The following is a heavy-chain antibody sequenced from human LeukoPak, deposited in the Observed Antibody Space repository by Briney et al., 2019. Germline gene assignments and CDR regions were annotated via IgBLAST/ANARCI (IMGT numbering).Heavy chain of an antibody. Sequence: SETLSLTCTVSGGSISSYYWSWIRQPAGKGLEWIGRIYTSGSTNYNPSLKSRVTISVDTSKNQFSLKLSSVTAADTAVYYCARGYYDFWSAVGFDYWGQGTLVTVSS. CDR1: GGSISSYY. CDR3: ARGYYDFWSAVGFDY. V-gene: IGHV4-4*07. J-gene: IGHJ4*02. D-gene: IGHD3-3*01. CDR2: IYTSGST.